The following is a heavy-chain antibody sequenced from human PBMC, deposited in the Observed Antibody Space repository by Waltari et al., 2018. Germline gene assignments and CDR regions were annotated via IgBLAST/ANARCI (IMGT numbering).Heavy chain of an antibody. CDR2: IKHDGTTK. CDR1: ACPFSRDW. D-gene: IGHD5-12*01. CDR3: ARAVDVADY. V-gene: IGHV3-7*01. J-gene: IGHJ4*02. Sequence: EIQVVESGGGLVQPGGSLRLSCPASACPFSRDWMSWVRQAPGKGLEWVANIKHDGTTKFYLDSVKGRFTISRDNAQNTVYLQMNSLRVEDTALYYCARAVDVADYWGQGTLVTVSS.